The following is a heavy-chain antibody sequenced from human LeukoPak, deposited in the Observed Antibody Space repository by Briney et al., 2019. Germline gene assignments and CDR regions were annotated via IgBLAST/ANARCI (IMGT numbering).Heavy chain of an antibody. V-gene: IGHV4-31*11. J-gene: IGHJ5*02. CDR2: IYYSGST. CDR1: GGSFSGYY. Sequence: SETLSLTCAVYGGSFSGYYWSWIRQHPGKGLEWIGYIYYSGSTYYNPSLKSRVTISLDTSKNQFSLKLTSVTAADTAVYYCAGDRWFDPWGQGTLVTVSS. CDR3: AGDRWFDP.